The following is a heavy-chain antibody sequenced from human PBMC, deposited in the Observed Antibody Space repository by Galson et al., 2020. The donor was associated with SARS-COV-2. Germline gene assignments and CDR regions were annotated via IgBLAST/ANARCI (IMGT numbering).Heavy chain of an antibody. J-gene: IGHJ2*01. CDR2: VYPSGTT. V-gene: IGHV4-38-2*02. CDR1: GYSVSTTNY. Sequence: SETLSLTCTVSGYSVSTTNYWGWVRQPPGRGLEWIGSVYPSGTTYYNPSLTSRVTISVDTSTNQFSLRLDSVIAADTALYYCARQGVNMIVLVTVPGWYFDLWGRGTLVTVSS. D-gene: IGHD3-22*01. CDR3: ARQGVNMIVLVTVPGWYFDL.